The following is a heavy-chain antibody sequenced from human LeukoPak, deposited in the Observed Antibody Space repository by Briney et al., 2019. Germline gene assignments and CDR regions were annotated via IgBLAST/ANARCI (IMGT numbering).Heavy chain of an antibody. D-gene: IGHD2-21*01. V-gene: IGHV1-69*05. CDR2: IIPIFGTA. CDR3: ARDHGYSVDY. CDR1: GGTFSSYA. J-gene: IGHJ4*02. Sequence: SVKVSCKASGGTFSSYAISWVRQAPGQGLEWMGRIIPIFGTANYAQKFQGRVTITTDESTSTAYMELSRLRSDDTAVYYCARDHGYSVDYWGQGTLVTISS.